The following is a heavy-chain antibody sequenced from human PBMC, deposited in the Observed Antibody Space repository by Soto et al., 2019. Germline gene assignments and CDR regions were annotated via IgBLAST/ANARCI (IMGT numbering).Heavy chain of an antibody. CDR1: GFTVSTYG. CDR3: TGEVASGY. V-gene: IGHV3-30*03. J-gene: IGHJ4*02. CDR2: ISRDGGTK. D-gene: IGHD2-8*02. Sequence: QVQLVESGGGVVQPGRSLRLSCAVSGFTVSTYGMHWVRQAPGKGLEWVAVISRDGGTKYYADSVKGRFTISRDNSRNTLLLEMKSLRGDDMAVYYCTGEVASGYWGQGTLVTVAS.